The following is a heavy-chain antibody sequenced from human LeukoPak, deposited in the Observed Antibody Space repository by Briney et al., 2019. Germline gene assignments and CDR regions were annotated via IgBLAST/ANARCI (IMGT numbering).Heavy chain of an antibody. CDR1: GYTFTGHI. V-gene: IGHV1-2*06. D-gene: IGHD2-8*01. Sequence: ASVKVSCRASGYTFTGHIMHWVRQAPGQGLEWMGRINPNSGDTKFAQKFQGRVTLTRDTSISTAYMEMSSLTSDDTAVYYCARGNGPENSWGHGTLVIVSS. CDR3: ARGNGPENS. J-gene: IGHJ5*01. CDR2: INPNSGDT.